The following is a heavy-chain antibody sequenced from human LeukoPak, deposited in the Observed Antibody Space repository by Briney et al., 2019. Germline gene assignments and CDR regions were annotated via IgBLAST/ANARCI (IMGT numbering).Heavy chain of an antibody. Sequence: GGSLRLSCAASGFTFSNYNMNWVRQDPGMGLEWVSSISSTSTYMYYADSVKGRFTVSRDNAKNSLYLQMSSLRADDTAVYYCARVFSDYVRYFDWGQGTLVTFSS. D-gene: IGHD3-9*01. J-gene: IGHJ4*02. V-gene: IGHV3-21*01. CDR2: ISSTSTYM. CDR3: ARVFSDYVRYFD. CDR1: GFTFSNYN.